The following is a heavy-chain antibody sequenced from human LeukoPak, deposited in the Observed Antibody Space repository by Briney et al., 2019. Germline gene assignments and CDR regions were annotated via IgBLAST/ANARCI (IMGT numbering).Heavy chain of an antibody. Sequence: PGGSLRLSCAASGFTFSSYSMNWVRQAPGKGLEWVSSISSSSSYIYYADSVKGRFTISRDNAKNSLYLQMNSLRAEDTAVYYCARDLRTGYSGPKRHYYYGMDVWGKGTTVTVSS. V-gene: IGHV3-21*01. CDR3: ARDLRTGYSGPKRHYYYGMDV. CDR2: ISSSSSYI. CDR1: GFTFSSYS. J-gene: IGHJ6*04. D-gene: IGHD5-12*01.